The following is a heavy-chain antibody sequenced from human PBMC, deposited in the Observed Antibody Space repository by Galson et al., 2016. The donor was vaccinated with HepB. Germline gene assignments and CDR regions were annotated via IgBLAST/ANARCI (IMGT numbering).Heavy chain of an antibody. V-gene: IGHV4-38-2*01. J-gene: IGHJ4*02. CDR3: ARGSLWYDY. CDR2: IYHSGST. D-gene: IGHD6-13*01. CDR1: GYSISSGYQ. Sequence: TLSLTCAVSGYSISSGYQWGRIRQPPGKGLEWLGSIYHSGSTYYNPSLKSQVTISVDTSKNQFSLKLSSVTAADTAVYYCARGSLWYDYWGQGTLVTVSS.